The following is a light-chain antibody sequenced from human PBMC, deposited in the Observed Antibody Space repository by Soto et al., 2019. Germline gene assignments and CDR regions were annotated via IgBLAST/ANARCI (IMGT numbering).Light chain of an antibody. CDR2: SNN. Sequence: QSVLTQPPSASGTPGQRVTISCSGSSSNIGSNTVNWYRQLPGTAPKLLIYSNNQRPSGVPDRFSGSKSGTSASLAISGLQSDDEADYYCAAWGDSLNGYVFGTGTKV. V-gene: IGLV1-44*01. CDR3: AAWGDSLNGYV. CDR1: SSNIGSNT. J-gene: IGLJ1*01.